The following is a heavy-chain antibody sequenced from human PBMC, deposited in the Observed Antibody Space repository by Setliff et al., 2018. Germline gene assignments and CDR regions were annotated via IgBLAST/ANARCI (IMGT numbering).Heavy chain of an antibody. J-gene: IGHJ6*02. D-gene: IGHD3-22*01. Sequence: SETLSLTCAVYGGSFSGYYWSWIRQPPGKGLEWIGEINHSGSSNYNPSLKSRVTISLDTSENQFSLKLSSVTAADTAVYYCARDYYDSSGHPPYYYYGMDVWGQGTTVTVSS. V-gene: IGHV4-34*01. CDR2: INHSGSS. CDR3: ARDYYDSSGHPPYYYYGMDV. CDR1: GGSFSGYY.